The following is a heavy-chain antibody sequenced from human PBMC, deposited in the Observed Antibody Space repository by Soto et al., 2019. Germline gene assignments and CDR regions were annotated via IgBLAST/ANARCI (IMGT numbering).Heavy chain of an antibody. CDR1: GGSFSSGSYC. D-gene: IGHD4-17*01. CDR2: TYYSGST. J-gene: IGHJ4*02. V-gene: IGHV4-31*03. CDR3: VVAMTTVTTYDY. Sequence: QVQLQESGPGLVKPSQTLSLTCTVSGGSFSSGSYCWSRIRQPPGKVLEWIGYTYYSGSTYYNPSLKRRVTMSADTSKTEFPLKRRSVTAADTAVYYCVVAMTTVTTYDYWGQGTLVTVSS.